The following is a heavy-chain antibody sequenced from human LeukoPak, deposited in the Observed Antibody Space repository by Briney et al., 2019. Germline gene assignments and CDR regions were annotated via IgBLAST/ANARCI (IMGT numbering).Heavy chain of an antibody. V-gene: IGHV4-59*01. CDR1: GDYLSSYY. J-gene: IGHJ4*02. CDR2: IYYSGTT. CDR3: ARGGYFGSGSYLDY. Sequence: PSETLSLTCSVSGDYLSSYYWSWIRRPPGKRLEWIGYIYYSGTTKYNPSLRSRATISLDTSKNQFSLKLSSVTAADTAVYYCARGGYFGSGSYLDYWGQGTLVSVSS. D-gene: IGHD3-10*01.